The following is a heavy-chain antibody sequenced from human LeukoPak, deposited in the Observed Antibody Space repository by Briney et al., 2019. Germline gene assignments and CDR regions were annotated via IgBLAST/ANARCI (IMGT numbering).Heavy chain of an antibody. J-gene: IGHJ3*02. CDR3: TTGSGDTYAFDI. CDR2: IKQDDSEK. V-gene: IGHV3-7*03. CDR1: GFPFSSYW. Sequence: PGGSLRLSCAASGFPFSSYWMTWVRQAPGKGLEWVANIKQDDSEKYYVDSVKGRFTISRDNAKNSLYLQMNSLKTEDTAVYYCTTGSGDTYAFDIWGQGTMVTVSS. D-gene: IGHD1-14*01.